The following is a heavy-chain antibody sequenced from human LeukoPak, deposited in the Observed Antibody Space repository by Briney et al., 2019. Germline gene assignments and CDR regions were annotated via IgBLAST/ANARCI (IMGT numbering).Heavy chain of an antibody. J-gene: IGHJ4*02. V-gene: IGHV4-59*01. Sequence: RASETLSLTCTVSGVSISSYYWSWIRQPPGKGLEWIGYIYYSGSTNYNPSLKSRVTISVDTSKNQFSLKLSSVTAADTAVYYCARLQDGSGSYYDYWGQGTPVSVSS. CDR1: GVSISSYY. D-gene: IGHD3-10*01. CDR3: ARLQDGSGSYYDY. CDR2: IYYSGST.